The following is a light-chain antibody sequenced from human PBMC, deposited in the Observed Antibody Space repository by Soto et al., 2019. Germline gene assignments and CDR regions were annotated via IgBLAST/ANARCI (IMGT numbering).Light chain of an antibody. V-gene: IGKV3-20*01. CDR3: QQYGSSPRT. CDR2: GAS. Sequence: PGDRATLSCRASQTVRSSSLAWYQQKPGQAPRLLIFGASTRAAGFPDRFSGSGSGTDFTLTISRLEPEDFAVYYCQQYGSSPRTFGQGTKVEIK. CDR1: QTVRSSS. J-gene: IGKJ1*01.